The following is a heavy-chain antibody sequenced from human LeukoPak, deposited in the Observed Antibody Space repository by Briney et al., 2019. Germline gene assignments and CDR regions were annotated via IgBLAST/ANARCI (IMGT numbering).Heavy chain of an antibody. V-gene: IGHV3-21*01. CDR2: ITTSSSYI. Sequence: GGSLRLSCAASGFTFSSYGMHWVRQAPGKGLEWVSSITTSSSYIYYADSVKGRFTISRDNAKNSLYLQMNSLRVEDTAVYYCARHVVGLGFDYWGQGTLVTVSS. J-gene: IGHJ4*02. D-gene: IGHD3-22*01. CDR1: GFTFSSYG. CDR3: ARHVVGLGFDY.